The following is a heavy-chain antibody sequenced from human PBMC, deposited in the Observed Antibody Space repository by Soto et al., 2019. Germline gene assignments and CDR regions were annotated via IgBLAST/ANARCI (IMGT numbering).Heavy chain of an antibody. CDR3: ARDRLAAAGTSSYYYYGMDV. CDR1: GYTFTSYG. J-gene: IGHJ6*02. Sequence: QVQLVQSGAEVKKPGASVKVSCKASGYTFTSYGISWVRQAPGQGREWMGWISAYNGNTNYAQKLQGRGTMTTDPYTSTAYVELRSLRSDDTAVYYCARDRLAAAGTSSYYYYGMDVWGQGPTVTVSS. D-gene: IGHD6-13*01. CDR2: ISAYNGNT. V-gene: IGHV1-18*01.